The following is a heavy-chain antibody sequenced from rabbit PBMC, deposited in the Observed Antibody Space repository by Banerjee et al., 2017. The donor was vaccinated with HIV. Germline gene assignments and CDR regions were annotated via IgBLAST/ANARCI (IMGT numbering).Heavy chain of an antibody. Sequence: GRFTISKTSTTVDLKMNSLTAADTATYFCARSYGSAAYYIDLWGQGTLVTVS. D-gene: IGHD1-1*01. CDR3: ARSYGSAAYYIDL. V-gene: IGHV1S21*01. J-gene: IGHJ4*01.